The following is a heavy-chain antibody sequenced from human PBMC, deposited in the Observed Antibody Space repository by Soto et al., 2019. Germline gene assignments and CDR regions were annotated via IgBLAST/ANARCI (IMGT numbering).Heavy chain of an antibody. CDR2: LSYDGANE. CDR3: AKSASAGGRSYYAMDV. V-gene: IGHV3-30*18. Sequence: QVQLVESGGGVVQPGRSLRLSCTASGFTFSSYVMHWVRQAPGKGLEGVAVLSYDGANEYYADSVKGRFTVSRDNSRNTLDLHLNSLRADDTAVYYCAKSASAGGRSYYAMDVWRQGTTVAVSS. D-gene: IGHD3-10*01. CDR1: GFTFSSYV. J-gene: IGHJ6*01.